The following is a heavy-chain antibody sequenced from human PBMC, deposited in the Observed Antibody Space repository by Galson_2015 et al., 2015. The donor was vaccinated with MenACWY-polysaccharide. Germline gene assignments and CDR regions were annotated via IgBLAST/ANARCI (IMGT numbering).Heavy chain of an antibody. Sequence: SLRLSCAASGFIFSDYYMSWIRQAPGKGLEWVSYITSSGGTKDYADSVKGRFTMSRDNAKNSLYLQMNSLRAEDTAVYYCTRRRSSRDYYYYYMDVWGKGTTVTVSS. D-gene: IGHD6-6*01. CDR1: GFIFSDYY. V-gene: IGHV3-11*01. CDR2: ITSSGGTK. J-gene: IGHJ6*03. CDR3: TRRRSSRDYYYYYMDV.